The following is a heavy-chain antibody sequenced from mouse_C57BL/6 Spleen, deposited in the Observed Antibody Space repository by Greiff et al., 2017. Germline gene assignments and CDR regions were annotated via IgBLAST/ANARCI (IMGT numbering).Heavy chain of an antibody. CDR1: GYTFTGYW. CDR3: ASRGGAQAYAMDV. V-gene: IGHV1-9*01. D-gene: IGHD3-2*02. J-gene: IGHJ4*01. CDR2: ILPGSGST. Sequence: QVQLKQSGAELMKPGASVRLPCKATGYTFTGYWIGWVQQRPGHGLEWIGEILPGSGSTNYNEKFTGKATFTAETSSNTAYMQLSSLATEDSAIYYCASRGGAQAYAMDVWGKGTTVTVSS.